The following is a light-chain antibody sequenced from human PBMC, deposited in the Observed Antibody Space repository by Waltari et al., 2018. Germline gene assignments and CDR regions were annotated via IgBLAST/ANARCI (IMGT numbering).Light chain of an antibody. V-gene: IGKV1-5*03. CDR1: PSISTW. CDR3: QQYSSFPRT. J-gene: IGKJ1*01. Sequence: DIQMTQSPSTLSASVGDIVTLTCRARPSISTWLALYQQKPGRAPKLLIYKASSLESGVPSRFSGSGSGTEFTLTISSLQPDDFATYYCQQYSSFPRTFGQGTKVEIK. CDR2: KAS.